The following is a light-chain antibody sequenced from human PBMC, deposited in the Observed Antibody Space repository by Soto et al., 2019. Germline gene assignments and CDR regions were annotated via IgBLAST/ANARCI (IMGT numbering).Light chain of an antibody. V-gene: IGKV1-5*01. J-gene: IGKJ2*01. Sequence: DIQMTQSPSPLSASVGDRVTITCRARQTISSWLAWYQQKPGKAPKLLIYDASTLESGVPSRFSGSGSGTGFTLTISSLQPDEFATYACKQYHSYFNTFGQGTHLAIK. CDR2: DAS. CDR3: KQYHSYFNT. CDR1: QTISSW.